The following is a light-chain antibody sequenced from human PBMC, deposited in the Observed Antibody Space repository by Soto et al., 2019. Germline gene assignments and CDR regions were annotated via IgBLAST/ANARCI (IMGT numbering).Light chain of an antibody. Sequence: EIVLTQSPGTLSLSPGERATLSCRASQSVSSTYLAWYQQKPGQAPRLLIYIASSRATGIPDRFSGSRSGTDFTLTINTLETEDFAVYYCQQHGTTPPNTFGQGTKVEIK. CDR1: QSVSSTY. CDR2: IAS. J-gene: IGKJ2*01. CDR3: QQHGTTPPNT. V-gene: IGKV3-20*01.